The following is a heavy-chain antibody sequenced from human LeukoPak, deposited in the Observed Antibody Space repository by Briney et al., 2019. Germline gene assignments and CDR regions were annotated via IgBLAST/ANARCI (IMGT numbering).Heavy chain of an antibody. CDR2: ISGGGGST. V-gene: IGHV3-23*01. Sequence: GGSLRLSCAASGFTFTSYSMNWIRQAPGKGLEWVSTISGGGGSTYYADSVKGRFTISRDNSKNTLYLQVNSLRAEDTAVYYCAKGGKWDVTPFDYWGQGTLVTVSS. J-gene: IGHJ4*02. CDR3: AKGGKWDVTPFDY. D-gene: IGHD1-26*01. CDR1: GFTFTSYS.